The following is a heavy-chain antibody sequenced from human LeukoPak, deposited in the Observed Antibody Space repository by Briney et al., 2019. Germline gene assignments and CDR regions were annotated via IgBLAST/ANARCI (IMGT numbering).Heavy chain of an antibody. CDR3: ARGASYYDQRSPNWYFDL. V-gene: IGHV3-21*01. Sequence: GGSLRLSCAASGVTFRSYSMTWVRQAPGKGLEWVSSISSSSSYIYYADSVKGRFTISRDNAKNSLYLQMNSLRAEDAAVYYCARGASYYDQRSPNWYFDLRGRGTLVTVSS. J-gene: IGHJ2*01. D-gene: IGHD1-26*01. CDR1: GVTFRSYS. CDR2: ISSSSSYI.